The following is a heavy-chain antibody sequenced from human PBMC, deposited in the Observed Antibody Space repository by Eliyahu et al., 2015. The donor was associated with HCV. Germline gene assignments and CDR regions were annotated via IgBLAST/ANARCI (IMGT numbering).Heavy chain of an antibody. CDR1: GDSXSXGXYY. V-gene: IGHV4-31*03. J-gene: IGHJ4*02. CDR2: IYYTGST. Sequence: QVQLQESGPGLVRPSQTLSLTCXXXGDSXSXGXYYWTWXRQHPGKGLEXIGYIYYTGSTYYNPSLKSRLDISLDTSRNQFSLNLTSVTAADTAVYYCARMTYYYVSGSYSGFDCWGQGTLVTVSS. D-gene: IGHD3-10*01. CDR3: ARMTYYYVSGSYSGFDC.